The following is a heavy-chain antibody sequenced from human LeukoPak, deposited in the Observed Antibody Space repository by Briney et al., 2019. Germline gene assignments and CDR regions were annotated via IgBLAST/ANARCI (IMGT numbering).Heavy chain of an antibody. V-gene: IGHV4-4*02. CDR3: ARDLDPGGVIRGLFIT. Sequence: PSETLSLTCAVSGGSISNSNWWSWVRQPPGKGLEWIGEIYHSGSTNYNPSLKSRVTISVDKSKNQFSLKLSSVTAADTAVYYCARDLDPGGVIRGLFITWGQGTLVTVSS. CDR2: IYHSGST. J-gene: IGHJ4*02. CDR1: GGSISNSNW. D-gene: IGHD3-10*01.